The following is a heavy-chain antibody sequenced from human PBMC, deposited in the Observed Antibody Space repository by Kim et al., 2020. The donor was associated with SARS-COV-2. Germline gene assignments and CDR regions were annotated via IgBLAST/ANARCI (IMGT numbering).Heavy chain of an antibody. V-gene: IGHV4-39*01. CDR3: ARQSYYDILTGYYGGAFDI. J-gene: IGHJ3*02. D-gene: IGHD3-9*01. CDR1: GGSISSSSYY. Sequence: SETLSLTCTVSGGSISSSSYYWGWIRQPPGKGLEWIGSIYYSGSTYYNPSLKSRVTISVDTSKNQFSLKLSSVTAADTAVYYCARQSYYDILTGYYGGAFDIWGQGTMVTVSS. CDR2: IYYSGST.